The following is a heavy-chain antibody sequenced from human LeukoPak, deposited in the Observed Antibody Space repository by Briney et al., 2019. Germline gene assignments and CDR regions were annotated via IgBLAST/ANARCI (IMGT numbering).Heavy chain of an antibody. CDR3: ARVWVFGYCTRDSCHSPLDY. D-gene: IGHD2-15*01. J-gene: IGHJ4*02. CDR1: GGSIASSNNY. Sequence: SETLSLTCTVSGGSIASSNNYWVWIRQPPGKGLVWIGNIYYTGNTYYNPSLKSRVTISVDTSKNQFSLNLASVTAADTAVYYCARVWVFGYCTRDSCHSPLDYWGQGTLVTVSS. V-gene: IGHV4-39*07. CDR2: IYYTGNT.